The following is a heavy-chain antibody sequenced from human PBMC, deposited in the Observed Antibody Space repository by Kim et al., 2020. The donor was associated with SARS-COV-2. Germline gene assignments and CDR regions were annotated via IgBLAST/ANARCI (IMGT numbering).Heavy chain of an antibody. Sequence: GGSLRLSCAASGFTFDDYAMHWVRQAPGKGLEWVSGISWNSGTIGYADSVKGRFTISRDNAKTSLYLQMNSLRTEDTALYYCAKSKITMFQGAFYGMDV. D-gene: IGHD3-10*01. CDR1: GFTFDDYA. CDR3: AKSKITMFQGAFYGMDV. CDR2: ISWNSGTI. V-gene: IGHV3-9*01. J-gene: IGHJ6*01.